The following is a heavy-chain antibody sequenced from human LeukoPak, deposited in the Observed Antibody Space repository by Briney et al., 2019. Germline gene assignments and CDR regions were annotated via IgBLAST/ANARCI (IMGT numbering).Heavy chain of an antibody. J-gene: IGHJ4*02. Sequence: GGSLRLSCAASGFTFSDYYMSWIRQAPGKGLEWVSDLSGSGDSKFYADSVKGRFTISRDNAKKSLYLQVSRLRAEDTAVYYCARRAYSNHFFDYWGQGTLVTVSS. V-gene: IGHV3-11*01. CDR3: ARRAYSNHFFDY. CDR1: GFTFSDYY. D-gene: IGHD4-11*01. CDR2: LSGSGDSK.